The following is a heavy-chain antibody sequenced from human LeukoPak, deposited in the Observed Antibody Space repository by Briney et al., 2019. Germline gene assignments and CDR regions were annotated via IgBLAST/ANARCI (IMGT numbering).Heavy chain of an antibody. Sequence: GGSLRLSCAASGFTFGSYAMSWVRRAPGKGLEWVSAISRSGGSTDYADSVKGRFTLSRDNSKNTLYLQMNSLRGEDTALYFCAKEVGGSGSPFDYWGQGTLVTVSS. CDR3: AKEVGGSGSPFDY. J-gene: IGHJ4*02. CDR2: ISRSGGST. V-gene: IGHV3-23*01. CDR1: GFTFGSYA. D-gene: IGHD3-22*01.